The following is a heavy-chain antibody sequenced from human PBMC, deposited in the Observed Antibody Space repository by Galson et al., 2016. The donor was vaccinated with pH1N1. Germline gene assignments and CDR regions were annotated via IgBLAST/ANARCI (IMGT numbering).Heavy chain of an antibody. V-gene: IGHV4-59*01. D-gene: IGHD3-16*01. CDR3: ARGGCVVGEGWYNGFDV. CDR1: GDSISNSY. J-gene: IGHJ6*02. CDR2: IYHIYHSGST. Sequence: SETLSLTCTVSGDSISNSYWNWIRQPPGRGLEWIGYIYHIYHSGSTKYNPYLKRRVNMSVDTSKSQFSLNLSHGTAADATVYYCARGGCVVGEGWYNGFDVWGQGTTVSVSS.